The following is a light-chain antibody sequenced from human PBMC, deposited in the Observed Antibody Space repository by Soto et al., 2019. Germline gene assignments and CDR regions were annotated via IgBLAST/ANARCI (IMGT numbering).Light chain of an antibody. CDR2: DAT. Sequence: SYQLTQPPSASVAPGQTSTVTCGGDKIGSKIVHWYKQRPGQAPVAVVFDATDRPSGIPDRFSASRYGDTATLTISRVDAGDEADYYCKVWASTAEFFVFGSGTKVTVL. CDR1: KIGSKI. J-gene: IGLJ1*01. CDR3: KVWASTAEFFV. V-gene: IGLV3-21*02.